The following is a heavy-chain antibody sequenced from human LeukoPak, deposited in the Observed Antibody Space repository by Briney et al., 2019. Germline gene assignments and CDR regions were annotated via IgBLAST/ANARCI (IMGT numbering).Heavy chain of an antibody. CDR1: GYTFTNFG. Sequence: GASVKVSCKASGYTFTNFGISWVRQAPGQGLEWMGWISPYKGNTDYAQNLQGRVIMTTDTSTSTAYMELRSLRSDDTAVYYCARAGGWAREDYKADAFHIWGQGTMVTVSS. V-gene: IGHV1-18*01. J-gene: IGHJ3*02. CDR3: ARAGGWAREDYKADAFHI. D-gene: IGHD6-19*01. CDR2: ISPYKGNT.